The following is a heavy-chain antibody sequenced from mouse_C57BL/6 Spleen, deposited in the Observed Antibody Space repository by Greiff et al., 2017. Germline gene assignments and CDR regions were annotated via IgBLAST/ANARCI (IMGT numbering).Heavy chain of an antibody. V-gene: IGHV5-17*01. CDR2: ISSGSSTI. Sequence: EVKLVESGGGLVKPGGSLELSCAASGFTFSDYGMHWVRQAPEKGLEWVAYISSGSSTIYYADTVKGRFTISRDNAKNTLFLQMTSLRSEDTAMYYCASGYFDYWGQGTTLTVSS. CDR3: ASGYFDY. J-gene: IGHJ2*01. CDR1: GFTFSDYG.